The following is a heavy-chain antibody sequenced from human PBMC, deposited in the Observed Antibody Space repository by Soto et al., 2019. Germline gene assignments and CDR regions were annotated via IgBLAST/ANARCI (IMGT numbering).Heavy chain of an antibody. V-gene: IGHV1-18*01. Sequence: ASVKVSCKASGYTFTSYGISWVRQAPGQGLEWMGWISAYNGNTNYAQKLQGRVTMTTDTSTNTAYMELRSLRSDDTAVYYCARVWQLVSFFDYWGQGTLVTVSS. CDR2: ISAYNGNT. CDR1: GYTFTSYG. J-gene: IGHJ4*02. D-gene: IGHD6-13*01. CDR3: ARVWQLVSFFDY.